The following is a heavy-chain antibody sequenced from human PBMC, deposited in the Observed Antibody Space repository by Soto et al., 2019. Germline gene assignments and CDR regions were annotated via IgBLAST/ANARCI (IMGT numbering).Heavy chain of an antibody. CDR1: GFTFSSYS. D-gene: IGHD3-22*01. V-gene: IGHV3-21*01. Sequence: PGGSLRLSCAASGFTFSSYSMNWVRQAPGKGLDWFSSISSSSSYIYYADSVKGRFTISRDNAKNSLYLQMNSLRAEDTAVYYCAGSPPDYYYDSSGYYYFDYWGQGTLVTVSS. J-gene: IGHJ4*02. CDR2: ISSSSSYI. CDR3: AGSPPDYYYDSSGYYYFDY.